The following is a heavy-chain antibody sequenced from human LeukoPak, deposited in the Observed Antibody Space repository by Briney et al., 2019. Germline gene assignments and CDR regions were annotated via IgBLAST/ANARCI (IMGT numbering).Heavy chain of an antibody. J-gene: IGHJ6*02. Sequence: ASVKVSCKTSGDTFTSYDINWVRQATGQGLEWMGWMNPRSGNTIYTQKFQGRVAMTRDTSTSTAYMELSSPRSEDTAVYYCARGGTLVQGVTILYGMDVWGQGTTVTVSS. D-gene: IGHD3-10*01. CDR2: MNPRSGNT. V-gene: IGHV1-8*01. CDR3: ARGGTLVQGVTILYGMDV. CDR1: GDTFTSYD.